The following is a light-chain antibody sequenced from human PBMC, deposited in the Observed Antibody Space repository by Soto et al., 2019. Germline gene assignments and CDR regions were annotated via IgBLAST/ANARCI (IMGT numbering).Light chain of an antibody. V-gene: IGKV4-1*01. CDR1: QSVLYNSNNKNY. CDR3: QQYYNTPRT. CDR2: WAS. J-gene: IGKJ3*01. Sequence: DIVMTQSPDSLAVSLGERATINCKSSQSVLYNSNNKNYLAWYQQKPGQPPKLLIYWASTRESGVPDRFSGSGSGTDFTLIISNLQAEAVAVYYCQQYYNTPRTFGPGTKVEIK.